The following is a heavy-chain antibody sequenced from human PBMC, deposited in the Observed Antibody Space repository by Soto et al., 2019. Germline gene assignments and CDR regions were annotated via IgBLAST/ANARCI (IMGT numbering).Heavy chain of an antibody. CDR2: INHSGGT. CDR3: ARGRPTNYDFWSAYAAYYYYGMDV. CDR1: HGSFSGYD. J-gene: IGHJ6*02. V-gene: IGHV4-34*01. Sequence: ETLSLTCAVYHGSFSGYDWSWIRQPPGKGLEWIGEINHSGGTNYNPSLKSRLTITVDTSKKQFSLKVNSVTAADTAVYYCARGRPTNYDFWSAYAAYYYYGMDVWGQGTTVTVSS. D-gene: IGHD3-3*01.